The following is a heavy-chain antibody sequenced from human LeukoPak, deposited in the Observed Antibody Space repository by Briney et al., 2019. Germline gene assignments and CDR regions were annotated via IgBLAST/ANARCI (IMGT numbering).Heavy chain of an antibody. D-gene: IGHD5/OR15-5a*01. CDR2: FDPEEGER. Sequence: ASVKVSCKVSGDNLSELTVHWVRQAPGKGVEWIGGFDPEEGERLYAQKFEGRVTMTEDTSTDTAYMQLTSLRSEDTVVYCVYDLLECFDYWGQGTLVTVSS. CDR1: GDNLSELT. CDR3: YDLLECFDY. V-gene: IGHV1-24*01. J-gene: IGHJ4*02.